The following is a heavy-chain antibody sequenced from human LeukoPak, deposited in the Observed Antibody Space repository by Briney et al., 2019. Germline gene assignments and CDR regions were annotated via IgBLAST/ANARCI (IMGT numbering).Heavy chain of an antibody. CDR1: GFTFSSYG. V-gene: IGHV3-48*01. J-gene: IGHJ4*02. CDR3: ARGGPWIQLWPFDY. D-gene: IGHD5-18*01. CDR2: ISSSSSTI. Sequence: PGGSLRLSCAASGFTFSSYGMTWVRQAPGKGLEWVSYISSSSSTIYYADSVKGRFTISRDNAKNSLYLQMNSLRAEDTAVYYCARGGPWIQLWPFDYWGQGTLVTVSS.